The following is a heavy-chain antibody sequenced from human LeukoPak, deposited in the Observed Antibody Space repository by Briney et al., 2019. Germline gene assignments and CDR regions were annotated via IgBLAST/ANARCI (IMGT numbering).Heavy chain of an antibody. V-gene: IGHV3-30*18. CDR2: ISYDGSNK. Sequence: PGRSLRLSCPASGFTFSSYGMHWVRQAPGKGLEWVAVISYDGSNKYYADSVKGRFTISRDNSKNTLYLQMNSLRAEDTAVYYCAKGYGSGRYYGMDVWGKGTTVTVSS. D-gene: IGHD3-10*01. CDR1: GFTFSSYG. CDR3: AKGYGSGRYYGMDV. J-gene: IGHJ6*04.